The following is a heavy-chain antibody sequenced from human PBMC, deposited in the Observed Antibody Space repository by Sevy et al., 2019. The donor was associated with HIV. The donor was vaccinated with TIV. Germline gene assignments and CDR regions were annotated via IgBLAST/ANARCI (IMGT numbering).Heavy chain of an antibody. CDR1: GASISSSYY. J-gene: IGHJ6*02. D-gene: IGHD5-12*01. Sequence: SETLSLTCTVSGASISSSYYWNWIRQSPGKGLEWIGCIYYSGGTIYNPSLKSRVTISQDMSRNRFSLNLTSVTAADRAVYYLGGGGGGDTGYYYSYHGMDVWGRGTTVTVSS. CDR2: IYYSGGT. V-gene: IGHV4-59*13. CDR3: GGGGGGDTGYYYSYHGMDV.